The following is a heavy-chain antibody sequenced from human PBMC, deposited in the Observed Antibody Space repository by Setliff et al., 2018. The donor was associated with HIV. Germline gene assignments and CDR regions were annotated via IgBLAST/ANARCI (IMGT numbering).Heavy chain of an antibody. CDR3: ASWRVPRDAFDI. D-gene: IGHD3-3*01. CDR1: GFTLSGSW. Sequence: GGSLRLSCAASGFTLSGSWMHWVRQAPGEGLVWISRISSDGRSTIYADSVKGRFTISRDNAKNTLYLQLNSLRVEDTAVYFCASWRVPRDAFDIWGLGTMVTVSS. J-gene: IGHJ3*02. V-gene: IGHV3-74*01. CDR2: ISSDGRST.